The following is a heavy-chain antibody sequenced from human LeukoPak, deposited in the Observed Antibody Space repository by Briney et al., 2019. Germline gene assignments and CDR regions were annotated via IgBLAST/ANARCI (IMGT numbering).Heavy chain of an antibody. D-gene: IGHD5-24*01. CDR1: GFTFNSYS. Sequence: GGSLRLSCAASGFTFNSYSMNWVRQAPGKGLEWVSSISGSNSYIYYADSMKGRFTISRDNAKNSLYLQMNSLRAEDTAVYYCARIKMATTIWNAFDIWGQGTMVTVSS. CDR3: ARIKMATTIWNAFDI. J-gene: IGHJ3*02. V-gene: IGHV3-21*01. CDR2: ISGSNSYI.